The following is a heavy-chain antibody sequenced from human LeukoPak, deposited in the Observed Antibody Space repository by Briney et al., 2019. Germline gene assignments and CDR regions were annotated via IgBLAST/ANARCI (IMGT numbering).Heavy chain of an antibody. V-gene: IGHV4-38-2*01. CDR1: GYSISSGYY. J-gene: IGHJ4*02. Sequence: PSETLSLTCAVSGYSISSGYYWGWIRQSPGKGLEWIGSIYHSGSTYYNPSLKSRVTISVDTSKNQFSLKLSSVTAADTAVYYCARSYCGGDCRFDYWGQGTLVTVSS. D-gene: IGHD2-21*01. CDR3: ARSYCGGDCRFDY. CDR2: IYHSGST.